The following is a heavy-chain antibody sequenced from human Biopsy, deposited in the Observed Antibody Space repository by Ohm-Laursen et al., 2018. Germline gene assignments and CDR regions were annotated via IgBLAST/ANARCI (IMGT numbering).Heavy chain of an antibody. CDR3: ARDYDTSGYYYVS. V-gene: IGHV4-39*01. CDR1: GGSISNNNYY. Sequence: SQTLSLTCIVSGGSISNNNYYWGWIRQPPGKGLEWIGSIFYRGRTHYKPSLKSRINISVDTSKNQFSLKLNSVTAADTAVYYCARDYDTSGYYYVSWGQGTLVTVSS. J-gene: IGHJ5*02. CDR2: IFYRGRT. D-gene: IGHD3-22*01.